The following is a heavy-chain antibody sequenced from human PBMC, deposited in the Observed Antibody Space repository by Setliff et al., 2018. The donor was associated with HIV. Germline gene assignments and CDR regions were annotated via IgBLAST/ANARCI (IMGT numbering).Heavy chain of an antibody. D-gene: IGHD1-26*01. CDR2: IYISGTT. Sequence: PSETLSLTCTVSGGSINSYFWSWIRQAPGKGLEWLGYIYISGTTNYNPSLKGRVTMFLDTSKNQFSLKLTSVTAADTAVYYCARRSIVGSTRGYYYYALDVWGQGTTVTVSS. J-gene: IGHJ6*02. CDR1: GGSINSYF. V-gene: IGHV4-4*08. CDR3: ARRSIVGSTRGYYYYALDV.